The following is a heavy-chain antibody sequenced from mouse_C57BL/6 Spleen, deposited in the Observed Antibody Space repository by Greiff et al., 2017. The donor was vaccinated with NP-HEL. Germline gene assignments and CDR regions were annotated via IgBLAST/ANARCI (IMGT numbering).Heavy chain of an antibody. V-gene: IGHV1-18*01. J-gene: IGHJ4*01. CDR2: INPYNSGT. CDR1: GYTFTDYK. CDR3: ARCDPYALDY. Sequence: VQLQQSGPELVKPGASVKIPCKASGYTFTDYKMDWVKQSHGKSLEWIGDINPYNSGTNYNQKFKGKATLTVDKSSSTAYMQLSSLTSEDTAVYYCARCDPYALDYWGQGTSVTVSS. D-gene: IGHD2-13*01.